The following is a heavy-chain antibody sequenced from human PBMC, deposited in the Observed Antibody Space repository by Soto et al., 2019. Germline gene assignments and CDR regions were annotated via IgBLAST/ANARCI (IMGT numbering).Heavy chain of an antibody. D-gene: IGHD2-2*01. CDR1: GNTFTNFG. V-gene: IGHV1-18*01. CDR2: ISAYTDDP. Sequence: ASVKVSCKASGNTFTNFGVIWVRQAPGQGLEWMGWISAYTDDPNYAQKFQGRVTMTIDTSTSTAYLDLRSLTSDDTAVYYCARVIPGAEAWFDPWGQGTLVTVSS. J-gene: IGHJ5*02. CDR3: ARVIPGAEAWFDP.